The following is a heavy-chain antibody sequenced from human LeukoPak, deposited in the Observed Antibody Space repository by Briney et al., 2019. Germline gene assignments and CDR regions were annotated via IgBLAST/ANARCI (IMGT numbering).Heavy chain of an antibody. CDR1: GGSISSYY. J-gene: IGHJ3*02. D-gene: IGHD3-22*01. V-gene: IGHV4-59*01. CDR3: ARQSFNYYDSSGYYSDAFDI. CDR2: IYYSGST. Sequence: PSETLSLTCTVSGGSISSYYWSWIRQPPGKGLEWIGYIYYSGSTNYNPSLKSRVTISVDTSKNQFSLKLSAVTAADEAVYYCARQSFNYYDSSGYYSDAFDIWGQGTMVTVSS.